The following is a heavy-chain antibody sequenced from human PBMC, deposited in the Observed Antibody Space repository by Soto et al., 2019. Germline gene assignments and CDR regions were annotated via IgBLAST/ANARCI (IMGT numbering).Heavy chain of an antibody. D-gene: IGHD3-10*01. CDR2: IYNSGTT. V-gene: IGHV4-31*03. J-gene: IGHJ3*02. CDR1: GGSITRGGYY. CDR3: ASRKYRGVGRYSAFDI. Sequence: SETLSLTCTVSGGSITRGGYYWSWIRQHPGKGLEWIGYIYNSGTTYYNPSLKSRVTISVDTSKNQFSLKLSSVTAADTAVYYCASRKYRGVGRYSAFDIWGQGTMVTVS.